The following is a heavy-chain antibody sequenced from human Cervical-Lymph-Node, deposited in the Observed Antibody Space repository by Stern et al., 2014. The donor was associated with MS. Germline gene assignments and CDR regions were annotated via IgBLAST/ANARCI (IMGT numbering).Heavy chain of an antibody. D-gene: IGHD1-26*01. CDR1: GGSISSSGYY. V-gene: IGHV4-61*02. J-gene: IGHJ5*02. CDR2: IHDSGST. Sequence: QVQLVESGPGLVKPSQTLSLTCTVSGGSISSSGYYWSWLRQPADKGLEWIGRIHDSGSTYYNPSLKRRVTISIDTAQHQFSLRLPFVTAADTAVYYCATTRWDLFTWNWFDPWGQGTLVTVSS. CDR3: ATTRWDLFTWNWFDP.